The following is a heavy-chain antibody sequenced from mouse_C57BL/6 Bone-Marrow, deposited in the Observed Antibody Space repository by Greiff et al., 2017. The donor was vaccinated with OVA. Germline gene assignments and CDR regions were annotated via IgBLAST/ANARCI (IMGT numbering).Heavy chain of an antibody. CDR2: IYPRSGNN. Sequence: LVESGAELARPGASVKLSCKASGYTFTSYGISWVKQRTGQGLEWIGEIYPRSGNNYYNEKFKGKATLTADKSSSTAYMELRSLTSEDSAVYFCARSRGRYYAMDYWGQGTSVTVSS. CDR3: ARSRGRYYAMDY. V-gene: IGHV1-81*01. CDR1: GYTFTSYG. D-gene: IGHD3-3*01. J-gene: IGHJ4*01.